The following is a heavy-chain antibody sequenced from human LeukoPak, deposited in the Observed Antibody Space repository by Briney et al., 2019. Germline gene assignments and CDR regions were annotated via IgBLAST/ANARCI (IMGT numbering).Heavy chain of an antibody. CDR1: GGSISSGGYY. CDR2: IYYSGST. V-gene: IGHV4-31*03. J-gene: IGHJ4*02. Sequence: PSQTLSLTCTVSGGSISSGGYYWSWIRQHPGKGLEWIEYIYYSGSTYYNPSLKSRVTISVDTSKNQFSLKLSSVTAADTAVYYCARRDSAVGHYFDYWGQGTLVTVSS. CDR3: ARRDSAVGHYFDY. D-gene: IGHD1-26*01.